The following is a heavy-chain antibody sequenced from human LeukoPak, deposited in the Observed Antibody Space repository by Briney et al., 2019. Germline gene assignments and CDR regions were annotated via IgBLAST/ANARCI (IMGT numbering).Heavy chain of an antibody. Sequence: SETLSLTCTVSGGSISSYYRSWIRQPPGKGLEWIGYIYYSGSTNYNPSLKSRVTISVDTSKNQFSLKLSSVTAADTAVYYCARVGVVHAFDYWGQGTLVTVSS. CDR1: GGSISSYY. J-gene: IGHJ4*02. CDR2: IYYSGST. V-gene: IGHV4-59*01. CDR3: ARVGVVHAFDY. D-gene: IGHD3-3*01.